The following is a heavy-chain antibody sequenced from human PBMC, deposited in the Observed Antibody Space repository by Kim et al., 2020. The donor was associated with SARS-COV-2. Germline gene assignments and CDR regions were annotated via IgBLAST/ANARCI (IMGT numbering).Heavy chain of an antibody. CDR3: ARGRRSSGWSDY. Sequence: SETLSLTCAVYGGSFSGYYWSWIRQPPGKGLEWIGEINHSGSTNYNPSLKSRVTISVDTSKNQFSLKLSSVTAADTAVYYCARGRRSSGWSDYWGQGTL. CDR2: INHSGST. CDR1: GGSFSGYY. J-gene: IGHJ4*02. V-gene: IGHV4-34*01. D-gene: IGHD6-19*01.